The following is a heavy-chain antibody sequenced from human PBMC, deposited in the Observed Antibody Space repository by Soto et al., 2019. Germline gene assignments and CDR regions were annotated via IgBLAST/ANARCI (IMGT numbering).Heavy chain of an antibody. V-gene: IGHV1-69*02. CDR1: GGTFRNYP. CDR3: ARGPLVVLNYFES. Sequence: QVQLVQSGTEVKKPGSSVKVSCKASGGTFRNYPINWVRQAPGQGLEWMGSIFPLTDIPDNAQNCQARLTISADKATSTAYMELRSLASDDTAMYFCARGPLVVLNYFESWGQGTRVTVSS. CDR2: IFPLTDIP. J-gene: IGHJ4*02.